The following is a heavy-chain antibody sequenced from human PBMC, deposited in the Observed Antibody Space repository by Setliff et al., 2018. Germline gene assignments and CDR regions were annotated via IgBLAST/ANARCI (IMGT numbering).Heavy chain of an antibody. CDR3: ARDDGDILTGYYRYMDV. V-gene: IGHV4-4*07. CDR2: IYTSGST. J-gene: IGHJ6*03. CDR1: GGSISSYY. Sequence: PSETLSLTCTVSGGSISSYYWSWIRQPAGKGLEWIGHIYTSGSTNYNPSLKSRVTMSVDTSKNQFSLKLSSVTAAGTAVYYCARDDGDILTGYYRYMDVWGKGTTVTVSS. D-gene: IGHD3-9*01.